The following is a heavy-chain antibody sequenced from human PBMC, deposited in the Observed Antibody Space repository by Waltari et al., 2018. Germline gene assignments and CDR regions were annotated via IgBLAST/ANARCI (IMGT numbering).Heavy chain of an antibody. CDR3: ARGNPNFYYYDSSGYLY. CDR1: GGSFSGYY. CDR2: INHSGST. D-gene: IGHD3-22*01. J-gene: IGHJ4*02. V-gene: IGHV4-34*01. Sequence: QVQLQQWGAGLLKPSETLSLTCAVYGGSFSGYYWSWIRQPPGKGLEWIGEINHSGSTNYNPSLKCRVTISVDTSKNQFSLKLSSVTAADTAVYYCARGNPNFYYYDSSGYLYWGQGTLVTVSS.